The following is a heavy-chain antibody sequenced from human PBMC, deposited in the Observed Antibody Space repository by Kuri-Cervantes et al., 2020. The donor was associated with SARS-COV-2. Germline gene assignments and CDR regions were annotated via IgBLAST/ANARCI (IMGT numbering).Heavy chain of an antibody. J-gene: IGHJ4*02. Sequence: SETLSLTCTVSGGSISSGGYYWSWIRQPPGKGLEWIGYIYHSGSTYYNPSLKSRVIMSVDRSKNHFSLRLSSVTAADTAVYYCARAGYSSSSRNYFDYWGQGTLVTVSS. CDR1: GGSISSGGYY. CDR2: IYHSGST. D-gene: IGHD6-13*01. CDR3: ARAGYSSSSRNYFDY. V-gene: IGHV4-30-2*01.